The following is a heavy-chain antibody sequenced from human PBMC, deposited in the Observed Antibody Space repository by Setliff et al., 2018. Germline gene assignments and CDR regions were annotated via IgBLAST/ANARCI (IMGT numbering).Heavy chain of an antibody. J-gene: IGHJ4*02. CDR3: ARSQWGGESYYFDY. Sequence: KSSETLSLTCTVSGGSVSSGSYYWSWIRQPPGKGLEWIGYIYYSGSTNYNPSLKSRVTISVDTSKNQFSLKLSSVTAADTAVYYCARSQWGGESYYFDYWGQGTLVTVSS. V-gene: IGHV4-61*01. D-gene: IGHD2-15*01. CDR1: GGSVSSGSYY. CDR2: IYYSGST.